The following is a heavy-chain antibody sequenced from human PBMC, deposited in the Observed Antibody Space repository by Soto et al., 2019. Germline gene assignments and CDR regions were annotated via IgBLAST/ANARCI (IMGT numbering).Heavy chain of an antibody. Sequence: PSATLSLTCAVYGGSFSDYYWSWIRQPPGKGLEWIGKINHSGSTNYNPSLKSRLTISVDTSKNQFSLKLRSVTAADTTVYYCARGKTYCSGGFCYEQFDYWGQGTLVTVSS. J-gene: IGHJ4*02. CDR2: INHSGST. V-gene: IGHV4-34*01. D-gene: IGHD2-15*01. CDR1: GGSFSDYY. CDR3: ARGKTYCSGGFCYEQFDY.